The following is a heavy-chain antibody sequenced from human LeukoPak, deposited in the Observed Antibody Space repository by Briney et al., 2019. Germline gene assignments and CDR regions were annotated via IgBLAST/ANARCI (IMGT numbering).Heavy chain of an antibody. CDR3: ARGSSGYYYETLNDAFDI. CDR2: IIPIFGTA. D-gene: IGHD3-22*01. V-gene: IGHV1-69*05. Sequence: SVKVSCKASGGTFSSYAIGWVRQAPGQGLEWMGGIIPIFGTANYAQKFQGRVTITTDESTSTAYMELSSLRSEDTAVYYCARGSSGYYYETLNDAFDIWGQGTMVTVSS. CDR1: GGTFSSYA. J-gene: IGHJ3*02.